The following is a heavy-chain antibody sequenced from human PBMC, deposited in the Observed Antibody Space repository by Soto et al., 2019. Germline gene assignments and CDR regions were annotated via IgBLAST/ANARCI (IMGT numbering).Heavy chain of an antibody. V-gene: IGHV4-34*01. Sequence: QVQLQQWGAGLLKPSETLSLTCAVYGGSFSGYYWSWIRQPPGKGLEWIGEINHSGSTNYNPSLKSRVTISVDTSQHQVYLTLRSVTVAETAVYYCARRGCLYSYCLGRYGGGSVYSFDYWGKGTLVTVSS. D-gene: IGHD5-18*01. J-gene: IGHJ4*02. CDR3: ARRGCLYSYCLGRYGGGSVYSFDY. CDR2: INHSGST. CDR1: GGSFSGYY.